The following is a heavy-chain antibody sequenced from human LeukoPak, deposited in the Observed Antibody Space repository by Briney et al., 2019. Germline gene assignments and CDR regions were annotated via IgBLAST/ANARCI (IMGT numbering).Heavy chain of an antibody. D-gene: IGHD5-18*01. Sequence: GASVKVSCKASGYTFTSYAMHWVRQAPGQRLELMGWINAGNGNTKYSQKFQGRVTITRDTSASTAYMELSSLRSEDTAVYYCARSRSIQLWLTAFDIWGQGTMVTVSS. J-gene: IGHJ3*02. CDR1: GYTFTSYA. V-gene: IGHV1-3*01. CDR2: INAGNGNT. CDR3: ARSRSIQLWLTAFDI.